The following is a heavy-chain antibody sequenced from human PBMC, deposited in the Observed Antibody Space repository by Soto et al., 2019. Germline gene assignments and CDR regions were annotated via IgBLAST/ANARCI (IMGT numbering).Heavy chain of an antibody. J-gene: IGHJ6*02. CDR2: VYRTGAT. CDR3: ARDSYAMSSFALDV. Sequence: QLQLQESGSGLVETAQTLSLTCIVSGDSISSGGFPWTWIRQSTGKVLEWIGYVYRTGATSYNPSLESRASISVDTSRNQFSLKLMSVTPAESAVYFCARDSYAMSSFALDVWGRGTAVTVSS. CDR1: GDSISSGGFP. V-gene: IGHV4-30-2*06. D-gene: IGHD2-2*01.